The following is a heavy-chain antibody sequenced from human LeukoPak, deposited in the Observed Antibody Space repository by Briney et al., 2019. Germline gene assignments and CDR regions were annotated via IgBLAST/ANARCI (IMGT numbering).Heavy chain of an antibody. Sequence: AGGSLRLSCAASGFTFSSYAMSWVRQAPGKGLEWVSAISGSGGSTYYPDSVKGRFTISRVNYKNTLHLQMNSLRDEDTAVHYCATATYYDILTGYYDYWGQGTLVTVSS. J-gene: IGHJ4*02. CDR1: GFTFSSYA. V-gene: IGHV3-23*01. D-gene: IGHD3-9*01. CDR2: ISGSGGST. CDR3: ATATYYDILTGYYDY.